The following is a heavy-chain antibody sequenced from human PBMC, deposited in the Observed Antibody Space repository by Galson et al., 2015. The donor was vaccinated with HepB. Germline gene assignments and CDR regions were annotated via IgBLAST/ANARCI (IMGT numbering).Heavy chain of an antibody. CDR3: ARDQDFWSGTHYYYYLDV. Sequence: SLRLSCAASGFNFSNYGMHWVRQSPGKGLQWVALIWYDGSNKYYVDSVEGRFTVSRDNSKSTLYLQMSSLRADDTAVYYCARDQDFWSGTHYYYYLDVWGKGTTVTVSS. D-gene: IGHD3-3*01. CDR2: IWYDGSNK. CDR1: GFNFSNYG. V-gene: IGHV3-33*08. J-gene: IGHJ6*03.